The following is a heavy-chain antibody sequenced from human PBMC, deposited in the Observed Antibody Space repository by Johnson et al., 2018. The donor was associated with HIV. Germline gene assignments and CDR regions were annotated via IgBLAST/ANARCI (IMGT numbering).Heavy chain of an antibody. D-gene: IGHD2-2*01. CDR3: ARDTVIVVVPARGDAFDI. V-gene: IGHV3-30*04. J-gene: IGHJ3*02. CDR1: GFTFSSYA. CDR2: MWYDGSNK. Sequence: QMQLVESGGGVVQPGRSLRLSCAASGFTFSSYAMHWVRQAPGKGLEWVAVMWYDGSNKYYADSVKGRFTISRDNSKNTLYLQMNSLRAEDTAVYYCARDTVIVVVPARGDAFDIWGQGTMVTVSS.